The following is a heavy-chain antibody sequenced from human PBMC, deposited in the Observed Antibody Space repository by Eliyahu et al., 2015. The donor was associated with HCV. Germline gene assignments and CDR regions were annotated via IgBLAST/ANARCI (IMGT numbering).Heavy chain of an antibody. Sequence: QVQLVQSGAEVKXPGASVXVSCXASGYTFXSYGIXWVRQAPGQGXEXMGWISAYNGNTNYAQKLQGRVTMTTDTSTSTAYMELRSLRSDDTAVYYCARVDCSGGSCYADAFDIWGQGTMVTVSS. J-gene: IGHJ3*02. D-gene: IGHD2-15*01. CDR2: ISAYNGNT. CDR3: ARVDCSGGSCYADAFDI. CDR1: GYTFXSYG. V-gene: IGHV1-18*04.